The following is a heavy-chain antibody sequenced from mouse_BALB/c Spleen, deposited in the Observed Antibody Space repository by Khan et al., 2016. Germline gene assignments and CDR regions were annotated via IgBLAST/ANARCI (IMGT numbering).Heavy chain of an antibody. CDR3: ARGNSYYDYDY. Sequence: QVQLQQSGAELARPGASVKLSCKASGYTFTTYWMQWVKQRPGQGLEWIGAIYPGDGDTRYTQKFKGKATLTADKYSSTASMQLSSLASEDSAVYYCARGNSYYDYDYWGQGTTLTVSS. V-gene: IGHV1-87*01. CDR1: GYTFTTYW. D-gene: IGHD2-4*01. J-gene: IGHJ2*01. CDR2: IYPGDGDT.